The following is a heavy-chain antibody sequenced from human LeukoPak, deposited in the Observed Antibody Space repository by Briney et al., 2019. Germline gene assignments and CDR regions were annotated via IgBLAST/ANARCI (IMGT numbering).Heavy chain of an antibody. CDR1: GYSISSGYY. J-gene: IGHJ5*02. Sequence: SETLSLTCTVSGYSISSGYYWGWIRQPPGKGLEWIGSIYHSGSTYYNPSLKSRVTISVDTSKNQFSLKLSSVTAADTAVYYCARVVIAAAGTEDWFDPWGQGTLVTVSS. D-gene: IGHD6-13*01. CDR3: ARVVIAAAGTEDWFDP. CDR2: IYHSGST. V-gene: IGHV4-38-2*02.